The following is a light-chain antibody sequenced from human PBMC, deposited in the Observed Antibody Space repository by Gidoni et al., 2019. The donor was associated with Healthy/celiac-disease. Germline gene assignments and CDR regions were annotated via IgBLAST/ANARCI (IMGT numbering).Light chain of an antibody. Sequence: EIVLTQSPGTLSLSPGERATLSCRASQSVSSSYLAWYQQKPGQAPRLLIYGASSRATGIPDRFSGSGSGTDFTLTISRLEPEDFAVYYCQQYGSSLQWTFGQGTKLEIK. CDR3: QQYGSSLQWT. CDR1: QSVSSSY. V-gene: IGKV3-20*01. J-gene: IGKJ2*02. CDR2: GAS.